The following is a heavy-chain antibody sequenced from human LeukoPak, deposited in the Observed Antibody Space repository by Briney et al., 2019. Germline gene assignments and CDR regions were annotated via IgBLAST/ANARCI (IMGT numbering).Heavy chain of an antibody. V-gene: IGHV3-21*01. CDR3: ARDSDGDPSFDN. Sequence: PGGSLRLSCAASGFTFNSYNMNWVRQAPGKGLEWVSSIGSGSSYIFYADSVKGRFTISRDNAKNSLYLQMNSLRAEDTAVYYCARDSDGDPSFDNWGQGSLVTVSS. J-gene: IGHJ4*02. CDR2: IGSGSSYI. CDR1: GFTFNSYN. D-gene: IGHD4-17*01.